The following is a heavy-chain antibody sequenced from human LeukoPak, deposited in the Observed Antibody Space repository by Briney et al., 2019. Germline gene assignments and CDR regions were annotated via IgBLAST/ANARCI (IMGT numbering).Heavy chain of an antibody. CDR2: MNPTSGDT. D-gene: IGHD2-21*01. J-gene: IGHJ6*03. V-gene: IGHV1-8*01. CDR1: GYTFGEYD. Sequence: ASVKVSCKASGYTFGEYDVNWVRQAPGQGLEWMGWMNPTSGDTGYAQKFQGRVTMTRSMSRNTAYMELSRLRSEDTAVYFCARVVMKAFYYYYMDVWGKGTTIIISS. CDR3: ARVVMKAFYYYYMDV.